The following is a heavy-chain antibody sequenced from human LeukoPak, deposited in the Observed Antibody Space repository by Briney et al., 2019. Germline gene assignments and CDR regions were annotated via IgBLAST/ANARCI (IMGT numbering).Heavy chain of an antibody. D-gene: IGHD6-13*01. CDR3: ASLTVAGSDDAFDI. J-gene: IGHJ3*02. CDR1: GGSFSGYY. V-gene: IGHV4-34*01. CDR2: INHSGST. Sequence: PSETLSLTCAVYGGSFSGYYWSWIRQPPGKGLVWIGEINHSGSTNYNPSLKSRVTISVDTSKNQFSLKLSSVTAADTAVYYCASLTVAGSDDAFDIWGQGTMVTVSS.